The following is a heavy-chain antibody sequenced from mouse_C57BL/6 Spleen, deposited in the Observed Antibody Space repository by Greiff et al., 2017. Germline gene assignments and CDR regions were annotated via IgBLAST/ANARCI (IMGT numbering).Heavy chain of an antibody. D-gene: IGHD1-1*01. V-gene: IGHV1-69*01. Sequence: VQLQQPGAELVMPGASVKLSCKASGYTFTSYWMHWVKQRPGQGLEWIGEIDPSDSYTNYNQKFKGKSTLTVDKSSSTAYMPLSSLTSEDSAVYYCANYYGSGGFAYWGQGTLVTVSA. CDR2: IDPSDSYT. CDR3: ANYYGSGGFAY. J-gene: IGHJ3*01. CDR1: GYTFTSYW.